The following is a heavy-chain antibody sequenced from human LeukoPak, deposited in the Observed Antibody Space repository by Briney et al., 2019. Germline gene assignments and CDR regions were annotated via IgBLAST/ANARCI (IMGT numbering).Heavy chain of an antibody. D-gene: IGHD2-8*02. CDR1: GGSIGRSTYY. CDR3: ARDTGGYYFDY. J-gene: IGHJ4*02. CDR2: IYYSGNT. V-gene: IGHV4-39*02. Sequence: PSETLSLTCTVSGGSIGRSTYYWGCIRQPPGKGLEWIGNIYYSGNTYYNLSLKSRVTISVDTSKNQFSLKLSSVTAADTAVYYCARDTGGYYFDYWGQGTLVTVSS.